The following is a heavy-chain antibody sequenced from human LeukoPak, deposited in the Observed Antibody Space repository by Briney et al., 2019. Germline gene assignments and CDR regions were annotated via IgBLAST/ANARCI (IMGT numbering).Heavy chain of an antibody. CDR3: ARGSDSGTPRWFDP. CDR2: IDPNDGGT. CDR1: GYTFTGHF. D-gene: IGHD1-26*01. Sequence: ASVKVSCKASGYTFTGHFIQWVRQAPGQGPEWMGRIDPNDGGTNYAQKFQGRVTMTRDTSISTAYMKLSSLRSDDTAVYYCARGSDSGTPRWFDPWGRGTLVTVFS. V-gene: IGHV1-2*06. J-gene: IGHJ5*02.